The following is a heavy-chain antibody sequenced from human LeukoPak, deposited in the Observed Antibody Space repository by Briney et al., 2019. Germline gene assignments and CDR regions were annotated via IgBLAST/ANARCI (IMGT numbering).Heavy chain of an antibody. CDR3: ARGPLEYCSGGTCYSGRNWFDP. Sequence: GASVKVSCKASGYTFTNHHINWVRQANGQGLEWMAWIDPNSGNTGYAQKFQGRVTLTRDTSISTVYMELRRLRYDDTAAYYCARGPLEYCSGGTCYSGRNWFDPWGQGTLVTVSS. D-gene: IGHD2-15*01. CDR1: GYTFTNHH. J-gene: IGHJ5*02. V-gene: IGHV1-8*01. CDR2: IDPNSGNT.